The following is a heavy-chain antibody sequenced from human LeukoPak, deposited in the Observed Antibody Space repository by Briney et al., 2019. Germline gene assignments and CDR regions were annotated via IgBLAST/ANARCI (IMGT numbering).Heavy chain of an antibody. J-gene: IGHJ3*02. CDR1: GFTFSTSW. Sequence: QSGGSLRLSCAASGFTFSTSWMSWVRQAPGKGLEWVANIKADGSVKHYVDSMEGRFTISRDNARDSLYLQMISLRAEDTAVYYCVRDSDYQRNSGGRYAHYDALDIWGHGTMVTVSS. CDR3: VRDSDYQRNSGGRYAHYDALDI. D-gene: IGHD2-21*01. CDR2: IKADGSVK. V-gene: IGHV3-7*01.